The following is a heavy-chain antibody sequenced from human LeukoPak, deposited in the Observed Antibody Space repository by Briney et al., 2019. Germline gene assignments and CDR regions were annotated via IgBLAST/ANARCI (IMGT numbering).Heavy chain of an antibody. V-gene: IGHV1-2*02. J-gene: IGHJ4*02. Sequence: ASVKVSCKASGYTFTGYYIHWVRQAPGQGLEWMGWINPNSGGTNYAQKFQGRVTMTRDTSISTAYMELSRLRSDDTAVYYCAREGGRVLQLHDYWGQGTLVTVSS. D-gene: IGHD5-18*01. CDR1: GYTFTGYY. CDR2: INPNSGGT. CDR3: AREGGRVLQLHDY.